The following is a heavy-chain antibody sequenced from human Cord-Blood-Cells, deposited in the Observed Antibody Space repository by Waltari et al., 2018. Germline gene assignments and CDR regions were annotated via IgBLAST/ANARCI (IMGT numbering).Heavy chain of an antibody. CDR2: INSDGSST. V-gene: IGHV3-74*01. J-gene: IGHJ6*03. D-gene: IGHD6-13*01. CDR3: ARDSAAGYYYYMDV. CDR1: GFTFGSYW. Sequence: EVQLVESGGGLVQPGGSLRLSCAASGFTFGSYWMHWVRQAPGKGLVWVSRINSDGSSTSYADSVKGRFTISRDNAKNTLYLQMNSLRAEDTAVYYCARDSAAGYYYYMDVWGKGTTVTVSS.